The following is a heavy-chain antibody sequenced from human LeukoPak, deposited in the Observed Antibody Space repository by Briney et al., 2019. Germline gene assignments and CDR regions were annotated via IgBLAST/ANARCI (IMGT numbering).Heavy chain of an antibody. D-gene: IGHD1-26*01. V-gene: IGHV1-2*02. Sequence: ASVKVSCKASGYTFTSYDIHWVRQATGQGLEWMGWINPNSGGTNYAQKFQGRVTMTRDTSISTAYMELSRLRSDDTAVYYCARAMGATRGNWGQGTLVTVSS. CDR2: INPNSGGT. J-gene: IGHJ4*02. CDR1: GYTFTSYD. CDR3: ARAMGATRGN.